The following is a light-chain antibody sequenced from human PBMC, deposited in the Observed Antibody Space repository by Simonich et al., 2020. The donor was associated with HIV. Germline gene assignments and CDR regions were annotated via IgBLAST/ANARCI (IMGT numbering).Light chain of an antibody. CDR2: KAS. CDR1: QSICNW. V-gene: IGKV1-5*03. J-gene: IGKJ2*01. Sequence: DIQMTQSPSTLSASVGDRVTITRRASQSICNWLAWYQKKPGKTPKLLIYKASRLESGVPSRFSGSGSGTDFTLTISSLQPDDFATYYCQQYNGFSYTFGQGTKLEI. CDR3: QQYNGFSYT.